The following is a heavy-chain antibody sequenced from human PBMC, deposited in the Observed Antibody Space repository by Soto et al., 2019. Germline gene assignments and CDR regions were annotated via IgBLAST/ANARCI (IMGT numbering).Heavy chain of an antibody. CDR2: IYHSGST. J-gene: IGHJ4*02. Sequence: QVQLQESGPGLVKPSGTLSLTCAVSSGSISSSNWWSWVRQPPGKGLEWIGEIYHSGSTNYNPSLKSRVTISVDKSKSQFSLKLGSVTAADTAVYYCARGYIWDYGVSYFDYWGQGTLVAVSS. D-gene: IGHD4-17*01. V-gene: IGHV4-4*02. CDR1: SGSISSSNW. CDR3: ARGYIWDYGVSYFDY.